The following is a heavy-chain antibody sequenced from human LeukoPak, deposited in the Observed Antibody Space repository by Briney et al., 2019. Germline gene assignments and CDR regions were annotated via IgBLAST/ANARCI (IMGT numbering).Heavy chain of an antibody. V-gene: IGHV1-18*01. D-gene: IGHD1-26*01. Sequence: ASVKVSCRASGYTFTSYGISWVRQAPGQGLEWMGWISAYNGNTNYAQKLQGRVTITTDTSTSTAYMELRSLRSDDTAVYYCARDLNSGSYYYYYYYMDVWGKGTTVTISS. J-gene: IGHJ6*03. CDR2: ISAYNGNT. CDR3: ARDLNSGSYYYYYYYMDV. CDR1: GYTFTSYG.